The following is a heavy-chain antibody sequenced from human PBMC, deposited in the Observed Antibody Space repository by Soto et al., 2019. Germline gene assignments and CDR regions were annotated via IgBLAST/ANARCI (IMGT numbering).Heavy chain of an antibody. J-gene: IGHJ5*02. D-gene: IGHD2-8*02. CDR2: INPNNGDT. Sequence: ASVKVSCKASGSSFTSHDINWVRQATGQGLEWMGWINPNNGDTGYAQKFQGRVTMTRSTSISTAYMELKNLRPEDTAVYFCARVTEDCTATICHVAGYNWFDPWGQGTLVTVSS. CDR1: GSSFTSHD. V-gene: IGHV1-8*01. CDR3: ARVTEDCTATICHVAGYNWFDP.